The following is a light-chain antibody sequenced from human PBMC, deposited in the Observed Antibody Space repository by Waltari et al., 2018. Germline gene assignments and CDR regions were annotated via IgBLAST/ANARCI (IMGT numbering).Light chain of an antibody. CDR2: GKN. Sequence: SSELTQDPAVSVALGQTVRITCQGDCLRSYYASWYQQKPGTAPGLVTCGKNNRLPGIPVRWSGSSSGNSASLTITGAQAEDEADYYCNSRDSSGNLWVFGGGTKLTVL. CDR3: NSRDSSGNLWV. CDR1: CLRSYY. V-gene: IGLV3-19*01. J-gene: IGLJ3*02.